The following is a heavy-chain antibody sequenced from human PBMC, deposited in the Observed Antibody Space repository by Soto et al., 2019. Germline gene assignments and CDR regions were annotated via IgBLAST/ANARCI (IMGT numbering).Heavy chain of an antibody. CDR3: ARLRKRRYCSSTSCSAFDP. D-gene: IGHD2-2*01. CDR2: INHSGST. Sequence: SETLSLTCAVYGGSFSGYYWSWIRQPPGKGLGWIGEINHSGSTNYNPSLKSRVTISVDTSKNQFSLKLSSVTAADTAVYYCARLRKRRYCSSTSCSAFDPWGQGTLVTVSS. V-gene: IGHV4-34*01. J-gene: IGHJ5*02. CDR1: GGSFSGYY.